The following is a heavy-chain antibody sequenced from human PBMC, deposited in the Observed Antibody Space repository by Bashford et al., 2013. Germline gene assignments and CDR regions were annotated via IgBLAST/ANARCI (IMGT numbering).Heavy chain of an antibody. Sequence: VRQAPGKGLEWVAVISYDGSTTTYADSVKGRFTISRDNAKNTVYLEMNSLRAEDTAVYYCARDKSYSLNVWGQGTTVTVSS. V-gene: IGHV3-30*07. CDR3: ARDKSYSLNV. J-gene: IGHJ6*02. CDR2: ISYDGSTT.